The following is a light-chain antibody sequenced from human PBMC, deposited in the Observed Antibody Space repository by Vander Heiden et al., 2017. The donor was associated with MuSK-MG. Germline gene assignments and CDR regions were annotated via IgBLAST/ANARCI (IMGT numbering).Light chain of an antibody. V-gene: IGKV1-39*01. CDR1: QSISSY. CDR2: AAS. J-gene: IGKJ4*01. Sequence: DIQMTQSPSSLSASVRDRVTITCRASQSISSYLNWYQLKPGRAPKLLIYAASSLQSGVPSRFSGSGSGTDFTLTISSLQPEDFATYYCQQSYCTPFTFGGGTKVEIK. CDR3: QQSYCTPFT.